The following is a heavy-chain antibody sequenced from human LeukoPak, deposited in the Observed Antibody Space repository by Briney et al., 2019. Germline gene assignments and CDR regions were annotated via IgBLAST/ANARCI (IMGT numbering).Heavy chain of an antibody. D-gene: IGHD6-6*01. CDR3: ARALSIAARPFDY. J-gene: IGHJ4*02. Sequence: ASVKVSCKASGYTFTSYDINWVRQATGQGLEWMGWMNPNSGNTGYAQKFQGRVTITRNTSISTAYMELSSLRSEDTAVYYCARALSIAARPFDYWGQGTLVTVSS. V-gene: IGHV1-8*03. CDR1: GYTFTSYD. CDR2: MNPNSGNT.